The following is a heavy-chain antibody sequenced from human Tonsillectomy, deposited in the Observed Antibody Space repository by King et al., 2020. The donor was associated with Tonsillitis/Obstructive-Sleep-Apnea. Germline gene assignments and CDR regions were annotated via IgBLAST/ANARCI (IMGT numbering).Heavy chain of an antibody. V-gene: IGHV3-30*04. CDR2: ISYDGSNK. CDR3: ASIAVAGTGGY. J-gene: IGHJ4*02. CDR1: GFTFSSYA. D-gene: IGHD6-19*01. Sequence: VQLVESGGGVVQPGRSLRLSCAASGFTFSSYAMHWVRQAPGKGLEWVAVISYDGSNKYYADSVKGRFTIYRDNSKNTLYLQMNSLRAEDTAVYYCASIAVAGTGGYWGQGTLVTVSS.